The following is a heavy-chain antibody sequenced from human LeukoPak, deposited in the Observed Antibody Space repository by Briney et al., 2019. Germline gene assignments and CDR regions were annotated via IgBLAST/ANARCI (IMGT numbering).Heavy chain of an antibody. CDR2: ISGSGGST. CDR3: AKDRPNYYGTNGHYYRRDGDC. Sequence: TGGSLRLSCAASGFTFSSYAMSWVRQAPGKGLEWVSAISGSGGSTYYAASVKGRFTISRDNSKNTLYLQMNSLRAEDTAVYYCAKDRPNYYGTNGHYYRRDGDCWGQGTLVTVSS. J-gene: IGHJ4*02. V-gene: IGHV3-23*01. D-gene: IGHD3-22*01. CDR1: GFTFSSYA.